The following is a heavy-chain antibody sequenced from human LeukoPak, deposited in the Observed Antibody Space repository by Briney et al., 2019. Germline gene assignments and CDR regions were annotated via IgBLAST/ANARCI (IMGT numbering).Heavy chain of an antibody. CDR2: INHSGST. Sequence: SETLSLTCAVYGGSFSGYYWSWIRQPPGKGLEWIGEINHSGSTNYNPSFKSRVTISVDTSKNQFSLKLSSVTAADTAVYYCARLSSGWGGGYWGQGTLVTVSS. CDR3: ARLSSGWGGGY. J-gene: IGHJ4*02. D-gene: IGHD6-19*01. CDR1: GGSFSGYY. V-gene: IGHV4-34*01.